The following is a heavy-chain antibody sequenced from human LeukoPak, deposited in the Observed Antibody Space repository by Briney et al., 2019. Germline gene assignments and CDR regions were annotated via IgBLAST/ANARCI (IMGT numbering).Heavy chain of an antibody. D-gene: IGHD2-2*01. Sequence: GGSLRLSCAASGFTFSSYAMSWVRQARGKGLEWVSAISGSGGSTYYADSVKGRFTISRDNSKNTLYLQMNSLRAEDTAVYYCAISEDIVVVPASHWGQGTLVTVSS. J-gene: IGHJ4*02. CDR1: GFTFSSYA. CDR3: AISEDIVVVPASH. V-gene: IGHV3-23*01. CDR2: ISGSGGST.